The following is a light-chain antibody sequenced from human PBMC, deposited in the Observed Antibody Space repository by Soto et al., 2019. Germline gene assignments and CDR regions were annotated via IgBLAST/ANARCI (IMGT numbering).Light chain of an antibody. V-gene: IGKV3D-20*02. Sequence: EIVLTQSPGTLSLSPGERATLSCRASQSVSSTYLAWYQQKPGQAPRLLIYDTSRRATGIPDRFSGSGSGTDFTLTISSLEPEDFATYYCQQLNSYPVTFGGGTKVEIK. CDR2: DTS. J-gene: IGKJ4*01. CDR3: QQLNSYPVT. CDR1: QSVSSTY.